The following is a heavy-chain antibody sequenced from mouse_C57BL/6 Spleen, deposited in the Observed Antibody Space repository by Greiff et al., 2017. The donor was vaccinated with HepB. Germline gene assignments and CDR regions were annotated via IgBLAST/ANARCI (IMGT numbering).Heavy chain of an antibody. CDR1: GYTFTGYW. Sequence: VQLQQSGAELMKPGASVKLSCKAPGYTFTGYWIEWVKQRPGHGLEWIGEILPGSGSTNYNEKFKGKATFTADTSSNTAYMQLSSLTTEDSAIYYCARQIYYYGSSSHYFDYWGQGTTLTVSS. J-gene: IGHJ2*01. D-gene: IGHD1-1*01. CDR3: ARQIYYYGSSSHYFDY. V-gene: IGHV1-9*01. CDR2: ILPGSGST.